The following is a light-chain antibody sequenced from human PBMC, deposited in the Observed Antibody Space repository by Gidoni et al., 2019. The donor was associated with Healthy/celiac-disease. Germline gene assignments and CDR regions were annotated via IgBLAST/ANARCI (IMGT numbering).Light chain of an antibody. V-gene: IGLV1-40*01. CDR3: QSYDSSLSVV. J-gene: IGLJ2*01. CDR1: SSNIGAGYD. Sequence: QSVLTQPPSVSGAQGQRVTISCTGSSSNIGAGYDVHWYQQLPGTAPKLLIYGNSNRPSGVPYRFSGSKSGTSASLAITGLQAEDEADYYCQSYDSSLSVVFGGGTKLTVL. CDR2: GNS.